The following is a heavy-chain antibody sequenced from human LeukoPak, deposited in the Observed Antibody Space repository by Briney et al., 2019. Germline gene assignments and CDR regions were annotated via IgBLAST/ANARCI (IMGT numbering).Heavy chain of an antibody. V-gene: IGHV3-23*01. J-gene: IGHJ6*03. CDR1: GFTFSSYS. CDR2: ISGSGGST. CDR3: AKASWELGYMDV. Sequence: GGSLRLSCAASGFTFSSYSMSWVRQAPGKGLEWVSTISGSGGSTYYADSVKGRFTISRDNSKNTLYLQMNSLRAEDTAVYYCAKASWELGYMDVWGKGTTVTVSS. D-gene: IGHD1-26*01.